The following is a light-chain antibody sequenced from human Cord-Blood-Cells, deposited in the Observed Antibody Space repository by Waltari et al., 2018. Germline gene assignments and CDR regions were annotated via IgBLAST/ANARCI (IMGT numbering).Light chain of an antibody. Sequence: DMQITRYPSSRSASAGDRATITCRASQSISSYLNWYQQKPGKAPKLLIYAASSLQSGVPSRFSGSGSGTDFTLTISSLQPKDFATYYCQQSYSTPYTFGQGTKLEIK. J-gene: IGKJ2*01. CDR1: QSISSY. V-gene: IGKV1-39*01. CDR3: QQSYSTPYT. CDR2: AAS.